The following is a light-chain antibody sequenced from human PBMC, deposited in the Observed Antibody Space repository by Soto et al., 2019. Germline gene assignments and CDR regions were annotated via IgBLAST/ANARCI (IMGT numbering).Light chain of an antibody. V-gene: IGLV2-11*01. Sequence: QSVLTQPRSVSGSPGQSVTISCIGTSSDLGAYNYVSWYQQHPGKAPKRLIFDVNGRPSGVPDRFSGSKSGNTAYLTISGLQAEDEADYYCCSYAGSPWVFGGGAKLTVL. CDR2: DVN. CDR1: SSDLGAYNY. CDR3: CSYAGSPWV. J-gene: IGLJ3*02.